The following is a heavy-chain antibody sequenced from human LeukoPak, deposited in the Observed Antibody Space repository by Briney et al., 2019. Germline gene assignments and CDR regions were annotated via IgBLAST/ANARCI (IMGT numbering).Heavy chain of an antibody. D-gene: IGHD3-10*01. Sequence: GGSLRLSCTVSGFTFNNYGMHWVRQAPGKGMEWVALISYDGSIKYYADSVKGRFTISRDNAKNSLYLQMNSLRTEDTAVYYCARSLTMVRAYDYWGQGTLVTVSS. CDR2: ISYDGSIK. V-gene: IGHV3-30*03. J-gene: IGHJ4*02. CDR1: GFTFNNYG. CDR3: ARSLTMVRAYDY.